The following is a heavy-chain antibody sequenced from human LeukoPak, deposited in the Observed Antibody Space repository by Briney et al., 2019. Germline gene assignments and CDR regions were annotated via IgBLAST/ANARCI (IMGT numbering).Heavy chain of an antibody. CDR2: IHSSGST. Sequence: PSETLSLTCTVSGGSISGSISGTYWSWVRQPAGKGLEWIGRIHSSGSTKYNPSLKSRVTMSVDTSKNQLFLRLTSVTAADTALYYCARGSQYYYNPFDNWGQGTLVTVSS. CDR3: ARGSQYYYNPFDN. CDR1: GGSISGSISGTY. D-gene: IGHD3-10*01. V-gene: IGHV4-4*07. J-gene: IGHJ4*02.